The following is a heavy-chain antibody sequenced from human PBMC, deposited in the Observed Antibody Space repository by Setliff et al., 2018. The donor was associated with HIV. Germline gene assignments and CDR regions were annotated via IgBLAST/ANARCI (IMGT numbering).Heavy chain of an antibody. Sequence: PGESLKISCKGSGYSFTSYWIGWVRQMPGKGLEWMGIIYPGDSDTRYSPSFQGQVIISADKSISTAYLQWSSLKASDTAMYYCARQGRGGDYYDSSGYYVSIWGQGTMVTVSS. CDR1: GYSFTSYW. J-gene: IGHJ3*02. D-gene: IGHD3-22*01. V-gene: IGHV5-51*01. CDR3: ARQGRGGDYYDSSGYYVSI. CDR2: IYPGDSDT.